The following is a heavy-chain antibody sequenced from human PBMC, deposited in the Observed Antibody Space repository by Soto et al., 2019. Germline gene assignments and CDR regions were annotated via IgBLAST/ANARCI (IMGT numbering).Heavy chain of an antibody. CDR2: VFYTGRA. CDR3: ARVLVDIAVADLFDY. J-gene: IGHJ4*02. Sequence: SETLSLTCTVSGGSLGSCYWXWXLXPXGKGLEWIGYVFYTGRANYNASLKSRVSISVDTSKNQFSLKLSSVTAADTAVYYCARVLVDIAVADLFDYWGQGTLVTVSS. V-gene: IGHV4-59*12. D-gene: IGHD6-19*01. CDR1: GGSLGSCY.